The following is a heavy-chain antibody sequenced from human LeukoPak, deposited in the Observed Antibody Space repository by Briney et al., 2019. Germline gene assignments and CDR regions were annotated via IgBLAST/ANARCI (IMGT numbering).Heavy chain of an antibody. CDR2: ISYSGST. Sequence: SETLSLTCTVSGGSISSYYWSWIRQPPGKGLEWIGYISYSGSTSYNPSLKSRGSISVDTSKYQFSLKLTSVTAADTAVYYCARFATDSRSGSYRQPQYFYYYMDVWGKGTTVTVSS. CDR3: ARFATDSRSGSYRQPQYFYYYMDV. CDR1: GGSISSYY. J-gene: IGHJ6*03. D-gene: IGHD3-3*01. V-gene: IGHV4-59*01.